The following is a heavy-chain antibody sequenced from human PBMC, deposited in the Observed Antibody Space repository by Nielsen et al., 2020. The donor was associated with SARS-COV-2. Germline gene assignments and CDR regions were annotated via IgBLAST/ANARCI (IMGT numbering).Heavy chain of an antibody. J-gene: IGHJ4*02. CDR3: AKILGWNAYDF. CDR1: EVTFRSHD. V-gene: IGHV3-33*03. Sequence: GGSLRLSCAASEVTFRSHDMQWVRQAPGKGLECVARIWYDGSNKYYADSVKGRFTISRDNGKNLLYLQMNSLRVEDTALYYCAKILGWNAYDFWGQGTLVTVSS. D-gene: IGHD1-1*01. CDR2: IWYDGSNK.